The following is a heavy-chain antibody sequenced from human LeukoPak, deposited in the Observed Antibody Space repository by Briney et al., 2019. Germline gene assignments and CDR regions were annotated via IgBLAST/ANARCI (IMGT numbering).Heavy chain of an antibody. CDR1: GFPFKCYW. V-gene: IGHV3-7*01. CDR2: IKPDGSET. Sequence: GGSLRLSCVASGFPFKCYWMTWVRQSPGKGLDWVANIKPDGSETNYLDSVKGRFTISRDNARDSLFLEMNNLRVDDTAVYYCARDGGALWPLDEWGQGILVTVSS. J-gene: IGHJ4*02. D-gene: IGHD2-21*01. CDR3: ARDGGALWPLDE.